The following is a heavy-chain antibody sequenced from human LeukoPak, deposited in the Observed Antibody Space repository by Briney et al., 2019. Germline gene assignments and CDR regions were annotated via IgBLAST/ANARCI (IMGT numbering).Heavy chain of an antibody. CDR3: ARLLGHGVPTQSKDAFDI. CDR1: GYMFTTYR. D-gene: IGHD2/OR15-2a*01. CDR2: IYSGDSDT. V-gene: IGHV5-51*01. Sequence: GESLKISCKTSGYMFTTYRIGWVRQVPGKGLEWMGIIYSGDSDTTYSPAFQGQVTISVDKSITTAYLHWSSLKASDTAMYYCARLLGHGVPTQSKDAFDIWGQGTMVTVSS. J-gene: IGHJ3*02.